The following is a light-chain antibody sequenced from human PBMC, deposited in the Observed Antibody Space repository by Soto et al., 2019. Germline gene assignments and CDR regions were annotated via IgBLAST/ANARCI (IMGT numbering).Light chain of an antibody. CDR1: QSSSNS. Sequence: DIQMTQSPSSLSASVGDRVTITCRASQSSSNSLNWYQQKPGKAPKLLIYAASNLQSGVPSRFSGSGSGTDFTHTISSREPEDFATYYCQQSYSTPFTFGPGTKVDIK. CDR3: QQSYSTPFT. V-gene: IGKV1-39*01. CDR2: AAS. J-gene: IGKJ3*01.